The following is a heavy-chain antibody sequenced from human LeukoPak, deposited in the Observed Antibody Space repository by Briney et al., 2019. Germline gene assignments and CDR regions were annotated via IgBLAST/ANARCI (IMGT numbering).Heavy chain of an antibody. D-gene: IGHD3-22*01. CDR3: ARDKSPYYDSSGYSPPAY. J-gene: IGHJ4*02. CDR2: ISAYNGNT. V-gene: IGHV1-18*01. CDR1: GYTFTSYG. Sequence: GASVKVSCKASGYTFTSYGISWVRQAPGQGLEWMGWISAYNGNTNYAQKLQGRVTMTTDTSTSTAYMELRSLRSDDTAVYYCARDKSPYYDSSGYSPPAYWGQGTLVTVSS.